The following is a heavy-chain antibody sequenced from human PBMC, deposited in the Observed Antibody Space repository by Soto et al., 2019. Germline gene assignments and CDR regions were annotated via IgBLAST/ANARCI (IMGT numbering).Heavy chain of an antibody. CDR3: ARRSIAEGFDP. D-gene: IGHD6-13*01. V-gene: IGHV1-8*01. CDR2: MNPNSVNT. CDR1: GYTFTSYD. Sequence: VQLVQSGAEVKKPGASVQVSCKASGYTFTSYDINWLRQSTGQGLEGMGWMNPNSVNTGYAQKLQGRDTMTRNTFIRTADMELSSMITEHTAVYYWARRSIAEGFDPWGQGALVSVSS. J-gene: IGHJ5*02.